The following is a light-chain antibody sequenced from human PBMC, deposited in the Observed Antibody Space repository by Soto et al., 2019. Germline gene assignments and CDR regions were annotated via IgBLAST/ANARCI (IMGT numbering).Light chain of an antibody. V-gene: IGKV3-11*01. J-gene: IGKJ5*01. CDR3: QQRSSWPIT. CDR1: QIVSNF. Sequence: EIGLTQSPATLSLSPLERATLSFMASQIVSNFLAWYLQRPGQAPRLLIFDASKRAAGVPARFSGSGSGTDFTLTISILEPEDFAVYYCQQRSSWPITFGQGTRLEIK. CDR2: DAS.